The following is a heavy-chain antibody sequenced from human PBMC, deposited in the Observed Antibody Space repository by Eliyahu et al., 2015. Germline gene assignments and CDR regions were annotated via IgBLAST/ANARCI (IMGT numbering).Heavy chain of an antibody. J-gene: IGHJ4*02. CDR2: IYYCGXT. CDR3: ARQGIQLWAPPFDY. CDR1: GGSIXXSSYY. Sequence: QLQLQXSGPGLVKPSETLSLTCTVSGGSIXXSSYYWGWXRXPPGKGLEWIGSIYYCGXTYYNPSLKXRVTISVDTSKNQFSLKLSSVTAADTAVYYCARQGIQLWAPPFDYWGQGTLVTVSS. D-gene: IGHD5-18*01. V-gene: IGHV4-39*01.